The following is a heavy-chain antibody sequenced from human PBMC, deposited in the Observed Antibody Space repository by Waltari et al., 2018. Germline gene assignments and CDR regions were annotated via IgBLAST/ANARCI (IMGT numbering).Heavy chain of an antibody. CDR2: IIPIFGTA. J-gene: IGHJ2*01. CDR3: ARAGTSYDPLRPRYWYFDL. V-gene: IGHV1-69*06. Sequence: QVQLQESGPGLVKPSETLSLTCAVSGYSISSGYYWGWIRQPPGKGLEWMGRIIPIFGTANYAQKFQGRVTITADKSTSTAYMELSSLRSEDTAVYYCARAGTSYDPLRPRYWYFDLWGRGTLVIVSS. CDR1: GYSISSGY. D-gene: IGHD5-12*01.